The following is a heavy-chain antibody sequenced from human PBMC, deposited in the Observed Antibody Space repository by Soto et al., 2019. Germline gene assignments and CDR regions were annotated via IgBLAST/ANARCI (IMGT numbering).Heavy chain of an antibody. Sequence: GGSLRLSCAASGFTFSSYDMHWVRQATGKGLEWVSAIGTAGDTYYPGSVKGRFTISRENAKNSLYLQMNSLRAEDTAVYYCARSSGGGSCYVSCYYYGMDVWGQGTTVTVSS. CDR3: ARSSGGGSCYVSCYYYGMDV. J-gene: IGHJ6*02. CDR1: GFTFSSYD. CDR2: IGTAGDT. V-gene: IGHV3-13*01. D-gene: IGHD2-15*01.